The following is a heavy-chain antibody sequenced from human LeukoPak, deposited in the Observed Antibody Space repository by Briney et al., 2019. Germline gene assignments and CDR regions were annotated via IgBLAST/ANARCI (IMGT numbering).Heavy chain of an antibody. CDR3: APTGYSFFSDY. CDR1: GFTFSSYT. Sequence: GGSLRLSCAASGFTFSSYTMSWVRQAPGKGLEWLSAISGSGGSIYYADSVKGRFTISRDNSKNTLYLQMNSLRAEDTAVYYCAPTGYSFFSDYWGQGTLVTVSS. CDR2: ISGSGGSI. J-gene: IGHJ4*02. D-gene: IGHD5-18*01. V-gene: IGHV3-23*01.